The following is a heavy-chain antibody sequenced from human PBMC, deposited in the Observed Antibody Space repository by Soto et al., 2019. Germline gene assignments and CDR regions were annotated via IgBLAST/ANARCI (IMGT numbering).Heavy chain of an antibody. J-gene: IGHJ6*03. CDR1: GGSFNGYF. Sequence: VQLVQSGAEMKKPGSSVRVSCKASGGSFNGYFITWVRQAPGQGLEWVGRVIPMHGSENHARKFRFRITVTADTLMNTACWVMMSVQSEDTAGYYCASSRTPSGYWPFMDVGGKGTNVTVYS. CDR3: ASSRTPSGYWPFMDV. D-gene: IGHD2-2*03. CDR2: VIPMHGSE. V-gene: IGHV1-69*08.